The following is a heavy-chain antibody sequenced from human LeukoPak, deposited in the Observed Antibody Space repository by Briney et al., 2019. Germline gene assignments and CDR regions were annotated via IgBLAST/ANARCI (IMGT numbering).Heavy chain of an antibody. V-gene: IGHV4-34*01. CDR1: GGSFSGYY. Sequence: PSETLSLTCAVYGGSFSGYYWSWIRQPPGKGLEWIGEINHSGSTNYNPSLKSRVTISVDTSKNQFSLKLSSVTAADTAVYYCARGRRITFGGVIPVFDYWGQGTLVTVSS. J-gene: IGHJ4*02. CDR2: INHSGST. D-gene: IGHD3-16*02. CDR3: ARGRRITFGGVIPVFDY.